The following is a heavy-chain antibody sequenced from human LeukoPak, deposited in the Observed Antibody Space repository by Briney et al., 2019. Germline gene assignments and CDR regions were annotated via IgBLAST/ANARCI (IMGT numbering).Heavy chain of an antibody. CDR2: IYYSGST. CDR1: GGSISSYY. D-gene: IGHD5-18*01. Sequence: SETLSLTCTVSGGSISSYYWSWIRQPPGKGLEWIGYIYYSGSTNYNPSLKSRVTISVDTSKNQFSLKLSSVTAADTAVYYCARTERGYSYGPYYFDYWGQGTLVTVSS. CDR3: ARTERGYSYGPYYFDY. V-gene: IGHV4-59*08. J-gene: IGHJ4*02.